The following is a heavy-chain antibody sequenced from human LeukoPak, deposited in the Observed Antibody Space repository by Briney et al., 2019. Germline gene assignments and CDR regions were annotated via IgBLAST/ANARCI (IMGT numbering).Heavy chain of an antibody. V-gene: IGHV3-23*01. CDR3: AKRMGAAGGSFDS. CDR1: GFTFRNFA. Sequence: GGSLRLSCAASGFTFRNFAMSWVRQAPGKGLEWVSSMSGSSGATYYADSVEGRFTISRDNSKNTLYLQMSSLRAEDTAVFYCAKRMGAAGGSFDSWGQGTLVTVSS. D-gene: IGHD1-26*01. J-gene: IGHJ4*02. CDR2: MSGSSGAT.